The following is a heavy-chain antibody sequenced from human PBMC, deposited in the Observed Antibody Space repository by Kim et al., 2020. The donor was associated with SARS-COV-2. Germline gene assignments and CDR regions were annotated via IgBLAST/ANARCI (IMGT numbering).Heavy chain of an antibody. Sequence: NPSHESRVTMSVDTSKNQYSLKLSSVTAADTAVYYCARRRAKVRNNAFDIWGQGTMVTVSS. CDR3: ARRRAKVRNNAFDI. V-gene: IGHV4-4*07. D-gene: IGHD1-1*01. J-gene: IGHJ3*02.